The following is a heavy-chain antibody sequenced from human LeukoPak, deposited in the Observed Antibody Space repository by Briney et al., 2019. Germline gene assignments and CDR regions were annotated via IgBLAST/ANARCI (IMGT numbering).Heavy chain of an antibody. CDR2: ISSNGGST. D-gene: IGHD3-10*01. Sequence: PGGSLRLSCAASGFTFSSYTMYWVRQAPGKGLEYVSAISSNGGSTYYANSVKGRFTISRDNSKNTLYLQMGSLRGEDTSVYDCVRSYFGSGDSWGQGTLVTVSS. CDR3: VRSYFGSGDS. J-gene: IGHJ4*02. CDR1: GFTFSSYT. V-gene: IGHV3-64*01.